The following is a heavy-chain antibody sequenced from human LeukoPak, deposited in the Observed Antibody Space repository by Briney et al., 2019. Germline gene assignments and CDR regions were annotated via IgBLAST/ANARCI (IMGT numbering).Heavy chain of an antibody. D-gene: IGHD6-13*01. CDR3: ARDAEAVSTFFDY. V-gene: IGHV3-48*01. CDR2: ISSSSSTI. Sequence: GGSLRLSCAASGFTFSGYSMNWVRQAPGKGLEWVSYISSSSSTIYYADSVKGRFTISRDNAKNSLYLEMNSLRAEDTAVYYCARDAEAVSTFFDYWGQGTLVTVSS. CDR1: GFTFSGYS. J-gene: IGHJ4*02.